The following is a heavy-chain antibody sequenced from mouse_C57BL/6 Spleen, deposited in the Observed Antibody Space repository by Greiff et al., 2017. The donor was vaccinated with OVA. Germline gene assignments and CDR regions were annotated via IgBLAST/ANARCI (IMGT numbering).Heavy chain of an antibody. V-gene: IGHV1-26*01. CDR1: GYTFTDYY. D-gene: IGHD1-1*01. CDR2: INPNNGGT. Sequence: EVQLQQSGPELVKPGASVKISCKASGYTFTDYYMNWVKQSHGKSLEWIGDINPNNGGTSYNQKFKGKATLTVDKSSSTAYMELRSLTSEDSAVDYCARWDYGSSGFDYWGQGTTLTVSS. J-gene: IGHJ2*01. CDR3: ARWDYGSSGFDY.